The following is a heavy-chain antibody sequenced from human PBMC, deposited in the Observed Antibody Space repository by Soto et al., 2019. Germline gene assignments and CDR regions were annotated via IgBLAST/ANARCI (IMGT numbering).Heavy chain of an antibody. Sequence: PSETLSLTCAVYGGSFSGYYWSWIRQPPGKGLEWIGEINHSGSTNYNPSLKSRVTISVDTSKNQFSLKLSSVTAADTAVYYCARGGSIVVPAHYYFDYWGQGTLVTVSS. J-gene: IGHJ4*02. CDR3: ARGGSIVVPAHYYFDY. CDR2: INHSGST. V-gene: IGHV4-34*01. D-gene: IGHD2-2*01. CDR1: GGSFSGYY.